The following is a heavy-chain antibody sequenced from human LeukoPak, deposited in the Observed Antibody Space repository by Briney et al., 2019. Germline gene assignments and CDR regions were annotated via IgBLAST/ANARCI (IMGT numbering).Heavy chain of an antibody. V-gene: IGHV3-23*01. CDR1: GFTFSNYA. CDR3: AKLIGYCTGGSCYHDNFDV. D-gene: IGHD2-15*01. J-gene: IGHJ3*01. CDR2: LDGSGFFT. Sequence: GGSLRLSCTASGFTFSNYAMSWVRQAPGKGLEWVSALDGSGFFTVYGDSVKGRFTISRDNSKNTVYLQMRSLSAEDTALYYCAKLIGYCTGGSCYHDNFDVWGQGTMVTIS.